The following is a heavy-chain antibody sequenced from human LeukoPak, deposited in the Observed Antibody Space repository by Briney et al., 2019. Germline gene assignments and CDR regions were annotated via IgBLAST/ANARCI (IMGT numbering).Heavy chain of an antibody. V-gene: IGHV3-23*01. D-gene: IGHD3-9*01. J-gene: IGHJ4*02. CDR3: AKSWSCVQYNDWLCYFDY. Sequence: GGSLRLPCAASGFTFSNYAMSWVRQAPGKGLEWVSGISGSSGTTYYTDSVQGRFTISRDNSKDTLYLQMNSLRDDDTAIYHCAKSWSCVQYNDWLCYFDYWGQGTLVTVSS. CDR1: GFTFSNYA. CDR2: ISGSSGTT.